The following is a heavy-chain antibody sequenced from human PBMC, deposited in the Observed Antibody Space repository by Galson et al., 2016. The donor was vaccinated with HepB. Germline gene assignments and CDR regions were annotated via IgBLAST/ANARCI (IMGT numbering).Heavy chain of an antibody. CDR3: AKATATSWASFDY. V-gene: IGHV3-23*01. D-gene: IGHD1-1*01. Sequence: SLRLSCAASGFTFSPYAMNWVRQAPGKGLEWVSTISGSDGSTYYADSVKGRFTTSRDNSKNTLYLQMNSLRAEDTAVYYCAKATATSWASFDYWGQGTLVTVSS. J-gene: IGHJ4*02. CDR1: GFTFSPYA. CDR2: ISGSDGST.